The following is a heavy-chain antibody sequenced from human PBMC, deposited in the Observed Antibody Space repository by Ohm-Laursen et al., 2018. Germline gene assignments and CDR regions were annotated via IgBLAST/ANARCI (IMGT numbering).Heavy chain of an antibody. J-gene: IGHJ5*02. D-gene: IGHD6-6*01. CDR1: GASINSHH. CDR2: VYYSGST. Sequence: GTLSLTCTVSGASINSHHWSFIRQPPGKGLEWIAFVYYSGSTYYNPSLKSRVSISVDPSKNQFSLKLNSVTAADTALYYCVLYSSFSVSWGQGTLVTVSS. V-gene: IGHV4-59*08. CDR3: VLYSSFSVS.